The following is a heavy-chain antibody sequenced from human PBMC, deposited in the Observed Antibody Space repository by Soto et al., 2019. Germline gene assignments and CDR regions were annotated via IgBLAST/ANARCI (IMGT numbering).Heavy chain of an antibody. V-gene: IGHV1-2*02. Sequence: ASVKVSCKASGYTFTDYYLPWVRQAPGQGLECMGWINPNNGDTNYAQKFQGRVTMTRDTYISTAYMEVSRLRSDDTAVYYCARSVSVITPRPDYWGQGTLVTVSS. J-gene: IGHJ4*02. D-gene: IGHD6-6*01. CDR1: GYTFTDYY. CDR3: ARSVSVITPRPDY. CDR2: INPNNGDT.